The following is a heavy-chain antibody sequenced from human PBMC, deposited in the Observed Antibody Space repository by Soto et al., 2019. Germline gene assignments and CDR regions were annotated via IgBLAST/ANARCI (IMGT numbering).Heavy chain of an antibody. V-gene: IGHV3-33*01. CDR1: GFTLSSNG. CDR3: ARDRYPNYPPDAFDI. J-gene: IGHJ3*02. CDR2: IWYDGSDK. D-gene: IGHD4-4*01. Sequence: GGSLRLSCAASGFTLSSNGMHWVRQAPGKGLEWVAFIWYDGSDKYYADSVKGRFTISRDNSKNTLYLQMNGLRAEDTAVYYCARDRYPNYPPDAFDIWGQGTLVTVSS.